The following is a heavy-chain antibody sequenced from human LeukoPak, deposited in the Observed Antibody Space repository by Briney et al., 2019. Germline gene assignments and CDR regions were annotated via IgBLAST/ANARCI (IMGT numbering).Heavy chain of an antibody. CDR2: INTNTGNP. V-gene: IGHV7-4-1*02. Sequence: ASVKVSCKASGYTFTSYAMNWVRQAPGQGLEWMGWINTNTGNPTYAQGFTGRFVFSLDTSVSTAYLQISSLKAEDTAVYYCASPLTSYDSRKVVRYYYYGMDVWGQGTTVTVSS. CDR1: GYTFTSYA. CDR3: ASPLTSYDSRKVVRYYYYGMDV. D-gene: IGHD3-22*01. J-gene: IGHJ6*02.